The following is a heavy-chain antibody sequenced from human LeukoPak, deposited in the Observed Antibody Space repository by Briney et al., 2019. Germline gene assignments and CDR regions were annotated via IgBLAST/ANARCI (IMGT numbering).Heavy chain of an antibody. J-gene: IGHJ4*02. CDR1: GYTFTSYY. D-gene: IGHD3-9*01. CDR3: ARGGYGYFDWLLLHIDY. V-gene: IGHV1-46*01. Sequence: GASVKVSCKASGYTFTSYYMHWVRQAPGQGLEWMGIINPSGGSTSYAQKFQGRVTMTRDTSTSTVSMELSSLRSEDTAVYYCARGGYGYFDWLLLHIDYWGQGTLVTVSS. CDR2: INPSGGST.